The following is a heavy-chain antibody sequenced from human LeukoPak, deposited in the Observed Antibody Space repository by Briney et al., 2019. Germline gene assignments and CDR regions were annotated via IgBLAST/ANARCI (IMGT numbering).Heavy chain of an antibody. CDR2: INPNSGGT. Sequence: GASVKVSCKASGYTFTGYYMHWVRQAPGQGLEWMGWINPNSGGTNYAQKFQGRVTMTRDTSISTAYMELSRLRSDDTAVYYCARGLNNGHSSSWYVHWFDPWGQGTLVTVSS. D-gene: IGHD6-13*01. CDR3: ARGLNNGHSSSWYVHWFDP. V-gene: IGHV1-2*02. J-gene: IGHJ5*02. CDR1: GYTFTGYY.